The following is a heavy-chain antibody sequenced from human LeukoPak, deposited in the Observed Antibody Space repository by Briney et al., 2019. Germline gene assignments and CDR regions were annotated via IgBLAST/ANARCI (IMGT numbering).Heavy chain of an antibody. Sequence: SVKVSCKASGGTFTSYAISWVRRAPGQGLEWMGGIIPIFGTANYAQKFQGRVTITADESTSTAYMELSSLRSEDTAVYYCARPGDDVYSSGWYVVDKSYYFDYWGQGTLVTVSS. CDR1: GGTFTSYA. CDR2: IIPIFGTA. J-gene: IGHJ4*02. V-gene: IGHV1-69*01. D-gene: IGHD6-19*01. CDR3: ARPGDDVYSSGWYVVDKSYYFDY.